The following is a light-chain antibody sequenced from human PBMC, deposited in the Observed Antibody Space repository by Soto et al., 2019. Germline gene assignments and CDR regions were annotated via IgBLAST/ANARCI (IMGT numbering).Light chain of an antibody. J-gene: IGKJ1*01. Sequence: EIVMTQSPATLSVSPGETTRLSCRASQSINSDVAWYQQKVGQTPRLLIHGASTRATGIAARFSGSGSGTEFTLTISSLQSGDFAVYYCQQYADWPRTFGQGTKVDIK. V-gene: IGKV3D-15*01. CDR2: GAS. CDR3: QQYADWPRT. CDR1: QSINSD.